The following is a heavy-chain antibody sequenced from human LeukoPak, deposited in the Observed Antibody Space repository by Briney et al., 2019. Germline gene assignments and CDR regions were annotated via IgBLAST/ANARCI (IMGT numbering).Heavy chain of an antibody. CDR1: GFTFSSYE. D-gene: IGHD2-15*01. Sequence: GGSLRLSCAASGFTFSSYEMNWVRQAPGKGLEWVSYISSSGSTIYYADSVKGRFTISRDNAKNSLYLQMNSLRAEDTAVYYCAREPQGYCSGGSCYVYWGQGTLVTVSS. J-gene: IGHJ4*02. CDR2: ISSSGSTI. CDR3: AREPQGYCSGGSCYVY. V-gene: IGHV3-48*03.